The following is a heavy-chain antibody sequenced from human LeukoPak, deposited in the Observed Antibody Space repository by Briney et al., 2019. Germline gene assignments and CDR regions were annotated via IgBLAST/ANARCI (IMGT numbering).Heavy chain of an antibody. CDR3: AKGDGYTLRGAFDY. Sequence: GGSLILSCAASGFTFDDYAMHWVRQAPGKGLEWVSGISWNSGSIGYADSVKGRFAISRDNAENSLYLQMNSLRADDMALYYCAKGDGYTLRGAFDYWGQGTLVTVSS. CDR1: GFTFDDYA. CDR2: ISWNSGSI. J-gene: IGHJ4*02. V-gene: IGHV3-9*03. D-gene: IGHD5-24*01.